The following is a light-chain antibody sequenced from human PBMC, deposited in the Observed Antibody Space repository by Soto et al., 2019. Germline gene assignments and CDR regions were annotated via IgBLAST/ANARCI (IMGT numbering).Light chain of an antibody. V-gene: IGKV3-20*01. Sequence: IVVTQSPVTLSLSPGERATLSCRASQSVSSYLAWYQQKPGQAPRLLIYGASTRATGIPARFSGSGSGTDFTLTISRLEPEDFAVYYCQQYGSSFFGQGTRLENK. CDR3: QQYGSSF. J-gene: IGKJ5*01. CDR1: QSVSSY. CDR2: GAS.